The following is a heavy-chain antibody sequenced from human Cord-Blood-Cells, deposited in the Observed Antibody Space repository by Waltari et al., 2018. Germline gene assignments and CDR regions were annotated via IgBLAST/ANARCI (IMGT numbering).Heavy chain of an antibody. Sequence: EVQLVESGGGLVQPGGSLKLSCAASGFTFIGSAMHWVGQASGKGLEWVGRIRSKANSYATAYAASVKGRFTISRDDSKNTAYLQMNSLKTEDTAVYYCLGDYYGSGSPDYWGQGTLVTVSS. J-gene: IGHJ4*02. CDR2: IRSKANSYAT. D-gene: IGHD3-10*01. V-gene: IGHV3-73*02. CDR3: LGDYYGSGSPDY. CDR1: GFTFIGSA.